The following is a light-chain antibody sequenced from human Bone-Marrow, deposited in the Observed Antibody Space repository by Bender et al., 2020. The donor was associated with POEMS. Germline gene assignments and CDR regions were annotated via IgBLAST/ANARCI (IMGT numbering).Light chain of an antibody. CDR2: DSS. V-gene: IGLV1-40*01. CDR1: SSNIGAGYD. Sequence: QSVVTQPPSLSEAPRQRVTISCSGSSSNIGAGYDLHWYQQVPGTAPKVVIYDSSSRPSGVPDRFSGSKSGTSASLAIPGLQAEDEADFYCQSYDSSLSVYVFGTGTKVTVL. J-gene: IGLJ1*01. CDR3: QSYDSSLSVYV.